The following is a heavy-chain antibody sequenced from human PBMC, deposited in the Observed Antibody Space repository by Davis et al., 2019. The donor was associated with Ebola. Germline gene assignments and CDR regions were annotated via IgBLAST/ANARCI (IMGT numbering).Heavy chain of an antibody. Sequence: ASVQVSCKASGYTFTGYYMHWVRQAPGQGLEWMGWINPNSGGTNYAQKFQGRVTMTRDTSISTVYMELSRLKPDDTAVYYCARANWNDRGPFDYWGQGTLVTVSS. CDR1: GYTFTGYY. J-gene: IGHJ4*02. CDR2: INPNSGGT. D-gene: IGHD1-1*01. CDR3: ARANWNDRGPFDY. V-gene: IGHV1-2*02.